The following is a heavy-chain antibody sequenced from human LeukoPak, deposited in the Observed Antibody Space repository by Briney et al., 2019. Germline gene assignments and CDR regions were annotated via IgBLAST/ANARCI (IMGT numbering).Heavy chain of an antibody. Sequence: PSETLSLTCAVYGGSFSGYYWSWIRQPAGKGLEWIGRIYTSGSTNYNPSLKSRLTISVGTSKNQFSLKLSSVTAADTAVYYCARDGGAAAGLPMDVWGKGTTVTVSS. V-gene: IGHV4-4*07. J-gene: IGHJ6*04. CDR1: GGSFSGYY. CDR3: ARDGGAAAGLPMDV. CDR2: IYTSGST. D-gene: IGHD6-13*01.